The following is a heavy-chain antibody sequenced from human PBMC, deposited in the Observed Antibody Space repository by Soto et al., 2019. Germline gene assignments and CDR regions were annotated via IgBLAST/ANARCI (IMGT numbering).Heavy chain of an antibody. Sequence: GGSLRLCCAASGFTFSSYAMSWVRQAPGKGLEWVSAIRSSGDNTYYADSVKGRFTISRDNSKNTLFLQMNSLRAEDTAVYYCAKKAAPKTTAAGTDFDYWGQGTQVTVSS. J-gene: IGHJ4*02. D-gene: IGHD6-13*01. CDR1: GFTFSSYA. CDR2: IRSSGDNT. CDR3: AKKAAPKTTAAGTDFDY. V-gene: IGHV3-23*01.